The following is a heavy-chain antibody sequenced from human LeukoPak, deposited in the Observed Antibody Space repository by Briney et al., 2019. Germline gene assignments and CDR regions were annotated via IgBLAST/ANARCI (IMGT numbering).Heavy chain of an antibody. CDR2: IAHDGTR. J-gene: IGHJ4*02. D-gene: IGHD2/OR15-2a*01. CDR3: PRENRPFCPFAF. CDR1: GGSITQTNY. Sequence: PSETLSLTCDVSGGSITQTNYWTWVRQPPGKGLEWIGEIAHDGTRNYNPSLRSRVAMSFDRANNYFSLSLTAVTAADTALYYCPRENRPFCPFAFWGQGVMVTVSS. V-gene: IGHV4-4*02.